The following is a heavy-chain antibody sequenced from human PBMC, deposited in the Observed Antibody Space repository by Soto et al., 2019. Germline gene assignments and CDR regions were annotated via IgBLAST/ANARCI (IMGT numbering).Heavy chain of an antibody. V-gene: IGHV3-30-3*01. D-gene: IGHD3-22*01. CDR3: TRGQDSSGHAGTFSH. CDR2: ISGDATSK. Sequence: QVQLVESGGDLVQPGRSLRLSCAASGLTFSTSIMHWVRQTPGKGLEWIAVISGDATSKIYTDSRKGRFTISRDNSKNTLYLELNSLTTEDAAVYYCTRGQDSSGHAGTFSHWGQGTLATVSA. CDR1: GLTFSTSI. J-gene: IGHJ1*01.